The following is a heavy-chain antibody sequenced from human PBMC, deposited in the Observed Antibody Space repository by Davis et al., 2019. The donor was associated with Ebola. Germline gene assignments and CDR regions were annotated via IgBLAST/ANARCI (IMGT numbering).Heavy chain of an antibody. J-gene: IGHJ3*01. V-gene: IGHV3-33*06. Sequence: GESLKISCAASGFSFSNYGMHWVRQAPGKGLEWVAVLWHDGSNTYYADSVKGRFTISRDNSKNTLYLQMNSLRAEDTAVYYCAKRYGGNSGAFDVWGQGTMVTVSS. CDR3: AKRYGGNSGAFDV. CDR1: GFSFSNYG. D-gene: IGHD4-23*01. CDR2: LWHDGSNT.